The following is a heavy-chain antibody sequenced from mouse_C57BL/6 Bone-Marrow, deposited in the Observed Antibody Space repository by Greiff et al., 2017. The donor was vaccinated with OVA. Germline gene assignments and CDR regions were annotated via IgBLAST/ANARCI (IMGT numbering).Heavy chain of an antibody. Sequence: VQLQQSGPGLVAPSQSLSITCTVSGFSLTSYGVHWVRQPPGKGLEWLVVIWSDGSTTYNSALKSRLSISKDNSKSQVFLKMNSLQTDDTAMYYCARQDDYDAAAFAYWGQGTLVTVSA. V-gene: IGHV2-6-1*01. J-gene: IGHJ3*01. CDR1: GFSLTSYG. D-gene: IGHD2-4*01. CDR2: IWSDGST. CDR3: ARQDDYDAAAFAY.